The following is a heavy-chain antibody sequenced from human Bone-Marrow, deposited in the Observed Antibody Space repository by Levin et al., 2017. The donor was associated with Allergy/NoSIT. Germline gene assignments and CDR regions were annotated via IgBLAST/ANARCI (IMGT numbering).Heavy chain of an antibody. J-gene: IGHJ4*02. D-gene: IGHD6-13*01. CDR1: GFTFSSYG. Sequence: TGGSLRLSCAASGFTFSSYGMHWVRQAPGKGLEWVAVIWYDGSNKYYADSVKGRFTISRDNSKNTLYLQMNSLRAEDTAVYYCARDEGGLDVWSGTVGPLDYWGQGTLVTVSS. V-gene: IGHV3-33*01. CDR2: IWYDGSNK. CDR3: ARDEGGLDVWSGTVGPLDY.